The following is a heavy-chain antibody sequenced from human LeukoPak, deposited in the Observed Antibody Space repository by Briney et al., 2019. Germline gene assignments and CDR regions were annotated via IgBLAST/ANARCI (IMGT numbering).Heavy chain of an antibody. V-gene: IGHV4-61*01. D-gene: IGHD6-19*01. CDR1: GGSISGRHYY. J-gene: IGHJ4*02. CDR2: IYYSGST. Sequence: SETLSLTCTVSGGSISGRHYYWSWIRQPPGKGLEWIGYIYYSGSTNYNPSLKSRVTISVDTSKNQFSLKLSSVTAADTAVYYCARAAGGSGWYEDFDYWGQGTLVTVSS. CDR3: ARAAGGSGWYEDFDY.